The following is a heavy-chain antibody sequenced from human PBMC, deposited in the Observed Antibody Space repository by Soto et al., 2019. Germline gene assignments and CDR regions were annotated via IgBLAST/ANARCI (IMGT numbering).Heavy chain of an antibody. J-gene: IGHJ6*03. V-gene: IGHV1-69*04. CDR3: AREDIVATVNYYYYYMDV. Sequence: SVKVSCKASGGTFSSYTISWVRQAPGQGLEWMGRIIPILGIANYAQKFQGRVTITADKSTSTAYMELSSLRSEDTAVYYCAREDIVATVNYYYYYMDVWGKGTTVTVSS. CDR2: IIPILGIA. CDR1: GGTFSSYT. D-gene: IGHD5-12*01.